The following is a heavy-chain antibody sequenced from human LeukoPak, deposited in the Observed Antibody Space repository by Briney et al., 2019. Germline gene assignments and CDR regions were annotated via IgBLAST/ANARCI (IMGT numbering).Heavy chain of an antibody. CDR1: GDFIRSGHYY. CDR2: IYSTWNT. Sequence: SETLSLTCTVSGDFIRSGHYYWGWTRQSPGKGLEWIGSIYSTWNTHYNPHLKSRVTISVDTSKHQFSLKLSSVTAADTAVYYCARDRVTIFGVVIHPLDYWGQGTLVTVSS. CDR3: ARDRVTIFGVVIHPLDY. D-gene: IGHD3-3*01. J-gene: IGHJ4*02. V-gene: IGHV4-39*07.